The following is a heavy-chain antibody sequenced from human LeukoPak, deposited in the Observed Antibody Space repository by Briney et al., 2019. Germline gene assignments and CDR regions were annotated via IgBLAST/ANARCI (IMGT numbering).Heavy chain of an antibody. Sequence: SETLSLTCTVSGGSISSSSYYWGWIRQPPGKGLEWIGSIYYSGSTYYNPSLKSRVTISVDTSKNQFSLKLSSVTAADTAVYYCARDVAVAGYYFDYWGQGTLVTVSS. CDR1: GGSISSSSYY. D-gene: IGHD6-19*01. CDR2: IYYSGST. J-gene: IGHJ4*02. CDR3: ARDVAVAGYYFDY. V-gene: IGHV4-39*07.